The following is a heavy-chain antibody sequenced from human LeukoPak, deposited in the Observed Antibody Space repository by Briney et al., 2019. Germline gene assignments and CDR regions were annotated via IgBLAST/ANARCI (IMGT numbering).Heavy chain of an antibody. CDR1: GFTFSSYW. CDR3: AKDTTKGDYGGFDP. Sequence: GGSLRLSCAASGFTFSSYWMSWVRQAPGKGLEWVANIKQDGSEKYYVDSVKGRFTISRDNSKNSLYLQMNSLRTEDTALYYCAKDTTKGDYGGFDPWGQGTLVTVSS. J-gene: IGHJ5*02. V-gene: IGHV3-7*03. D-gene: IGHD4-17*01. CDR2: IKQDGSEK.